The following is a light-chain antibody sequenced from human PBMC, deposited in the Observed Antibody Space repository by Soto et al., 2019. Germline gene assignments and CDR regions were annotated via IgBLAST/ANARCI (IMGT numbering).Light chain of an antibody. CDR2: SNN. J-gene: IGLJ2*01. V-gene: IGLV1-44*01. CDR1: SSNIGSNS. Sequence: QSVLTQPPSASGTPGQRVSISCSGGSSNIGSNSVNWYQQLPWTAPKLLIYSNNQRPSGVPDRFSGSKSGTSASLAISGLQSEDEADYYCAAWDDSLNAVVFGGGTKVTVL. CDR3: AAWDDSLNAVV.